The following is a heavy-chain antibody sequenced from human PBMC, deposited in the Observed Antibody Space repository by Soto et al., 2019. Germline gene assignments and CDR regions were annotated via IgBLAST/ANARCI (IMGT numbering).Heavy chain of an antibody. D-gene: IGHD6-13*01. CDR3: ARDRGLASPEALDY. J-gene: IGHJ4*02. CDR2: IAPGGGST. Sequence: QVQLVQSGAEVKKPGASVKVSCKASGYTFTTYYMHWVRQAPGQGLEWMGIIAPGGGSTTYAQKFQSRVTMTRDTSTTTVYMELSSLRSDDTAVYYCARDRGLASPEALDYWGQGTQVTVSS. CDR1: GYTFTTYY. V-gene: IGHV1-46*01.